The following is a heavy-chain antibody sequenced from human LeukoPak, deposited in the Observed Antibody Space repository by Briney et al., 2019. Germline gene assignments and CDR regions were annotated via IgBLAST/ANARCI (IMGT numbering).Heavy chain of an antibody. CDR3: ARDSGSYPYYYYMDV. D-gene: IGHD1-26*01. CDR2: IIPIFGTA. Sequence: SVKVSCKASGYTFTGYYMHWVRQAPGQGLEWMGGIIPIFGTANYAQKFQGRVTITADESTSTAYMELSSLRSEDTAVYYCARDSGSYPYYYYMDVWGKGTTVTISS. CDR1: GYTFTGYY. J-gene: IGHJ6*03. V-gene: IGHV1-69*13.